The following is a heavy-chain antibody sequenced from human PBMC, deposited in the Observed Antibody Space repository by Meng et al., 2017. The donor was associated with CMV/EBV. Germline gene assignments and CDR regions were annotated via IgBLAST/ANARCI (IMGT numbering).Heavy chain of an antibody. CDR3: ARLVIGCSSTSCYRDAFDI. CDR2: IYYSGST. Sequence: ESLKISCTVSGGSISSSSYYWGWIRQPPGKGLEWIGSIYYSGSTYYNPSLKSRVTISVDTSKNQFSLKLSSVTAADTAVYYCARLVIGCSSTSCYRDAFDIWGQGTMVTVSS. D-gene: IGHD2-2*01. J-gene: IGHJ3*02. V-gene: IGHV4-39*07. CDR1: GGSISSSSYY.